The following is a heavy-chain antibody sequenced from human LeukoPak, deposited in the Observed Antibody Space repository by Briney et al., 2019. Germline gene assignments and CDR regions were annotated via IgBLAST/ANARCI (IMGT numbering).Heavy chain of an antibody. CDR3: ARDSTRYTPVPLDH. D-gene: IGHD2-2*02. Sequence: SETLSLTCTVSGYSISSGYFWGWIRQPPGKGLEWIGSIYHSGSTYYSPSLKSRVTISVDTSKNQFSLKLSSVTAADTAVYYCARDSTRYTPVPLDHWGQGILVAVSS. CDR1: GYSISSGYF. J-gene: IGHJ4*02. V-gene: IGHV4-38-2*02. CDR2: IYHSGST.